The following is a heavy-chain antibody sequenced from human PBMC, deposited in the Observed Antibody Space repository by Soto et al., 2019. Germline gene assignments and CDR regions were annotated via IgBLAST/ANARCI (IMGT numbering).Heavy chain of an antibody. J-gene: IGHJ1*01. CDR2: GYYSGTT. Sequence: QLQLQESGPRLVKPSETLSLTCTVSGGSISTTTYYWAWIRQPPGKGLEWVGTGYYSGTTYYNPSLKTRLTISVDTSKNQFSLKLNSVTAADTSFYYCARYYDTSNRPYFHHWGQGTLVTVSS. CDR3: ARYYDTSNRPYFHH. V-gene: IGHV4-39*01. CDR1: GGSISTTTYY. D-gene: IGHD3-22*01.